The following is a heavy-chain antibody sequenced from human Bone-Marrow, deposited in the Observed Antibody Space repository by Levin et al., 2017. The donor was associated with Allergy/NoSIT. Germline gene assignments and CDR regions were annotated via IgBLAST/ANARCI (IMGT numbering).Heavy chain of an antibody. CDR1: GASIRSYY. J-gene: IGHJ4*02. V-gene: IGHV4-59*08. Sequence: NPSETLSLTCTVSGASIRSYYWSWIRQPPGKGLEWIGYISNSGTTDYIPSLKSRVTISADTSRNQFSLKLSSVTAADTAVYYCARGWELLDWGQGTLVTVSS. D-gene: IGHD1-26*01. CDR3: ARGWELLD. CDR2: ISNSGTT.